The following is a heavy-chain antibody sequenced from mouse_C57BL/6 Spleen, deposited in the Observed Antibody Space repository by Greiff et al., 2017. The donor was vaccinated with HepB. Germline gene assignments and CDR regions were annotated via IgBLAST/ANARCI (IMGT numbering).Heavy chain of an antibody. CDR2: INPNNGGT. D-gene: IGHD2-4*01. J-gene: IGHJ4*01. CDR3: ARSDDYDGRLDY. Sequence: EVQLQQSGPELVKPGASVKIPCKASGYTFTDYNMDWVKQSHGKSLEWIGDINPNNGGTIYNQKFKGKATLTVDKSSSTAYMELRSLTSEDTAVYYCARSDDYDGRLDYWGQGTSVTVSS. CDR1: GYTFTDYN. V-gene: IGHV1-18*01.